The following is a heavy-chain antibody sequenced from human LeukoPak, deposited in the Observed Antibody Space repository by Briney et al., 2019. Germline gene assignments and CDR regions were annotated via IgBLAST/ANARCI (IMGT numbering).Heavy chain of an antibody. CDR3: ARTRGRVSKTDFVS. V-gene: IGHV4-39*07. J-gene: IGHJ5*02. D-gene: IGHD3-3*01. CDR2: IYYSGNT. Sequence: SETLSLTCTVSGASISSYDYFWGCIPQPPGQGREWIATIYYSGNTYYNPSLSSRVTISADSSKNQFSLRLRSVTAADAAVYFCARTRGRVSKTDFVSWGQGSLVTVSS. CDR1: GASISSYDYF.